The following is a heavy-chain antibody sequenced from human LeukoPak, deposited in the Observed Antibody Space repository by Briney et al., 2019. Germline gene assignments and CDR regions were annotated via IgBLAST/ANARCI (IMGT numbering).Heavy chain of an antibody. J-gene: IGHJ6*03. V-gene: IGHV4-39*07. Sequence: SETLSLTCTVSGGSISSSSYHWGWIRQPPGKGLEWIGSIYYSGSTYYNPSLKSRVTISVDTSKNQFSLKLSSVTAADTAVYYCAISSSWYFHYYYYMDVWGKGTTVTVSS. CDR2: IYYSGST. CDR1: GGSISSSSYH. CDR3: AISSSWYFHYYYYMDV. D-gene: IGHD6-13*01.